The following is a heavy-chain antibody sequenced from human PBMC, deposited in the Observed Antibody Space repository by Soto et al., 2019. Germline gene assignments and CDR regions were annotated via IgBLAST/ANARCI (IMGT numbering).Heavy chain of an antibody. Sequence: SETLSLTCTVSGGSISSSSYYWGWIRQPPGKGLEWIGSIYYSGSTYYNPSLKSRVTISVDTSKNQFSLKLSSVTAADTAVYYCARVGGGYCSGGSCYAINWFDPWGQGALVTVSS. J-gene: IGHJ5*02. CDR2: IYYSGST. D-gene: IGHD2-15*01. CDR3: ARVGGGYCSGGSCYAINWFDP. V-gene: IGHV4-39*01. CDR1: GGSISSSSYY.